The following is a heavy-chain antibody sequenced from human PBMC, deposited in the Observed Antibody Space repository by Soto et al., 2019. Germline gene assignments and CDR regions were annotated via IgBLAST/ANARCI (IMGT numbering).Heavy chain of an antibody. CDR2: INAKNGNT. Sequence: ASVKVSCKASGYSFTGYSMHWVRQAPGRGLEWMGWINAKNGNTNYAQKFQGRVTMTTDTSTSTAYMELRSLRSDDTAVYYCARDGISVRGYSGYEWGQGTLVTVSS. CDR3: ARDGISVRGYSGYE. J-gene: IGHJ4*02. CDR1: GYSFTGYS. V-gene: IGHV1-18*04. D-gene: IGHD5-12*01.